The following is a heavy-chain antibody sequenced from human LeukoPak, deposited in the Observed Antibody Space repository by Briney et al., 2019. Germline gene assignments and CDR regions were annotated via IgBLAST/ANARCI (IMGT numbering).Heavy chain of an antibody. CDR2: IDRRGQT. V-gene: IGHV4-39*07. D-gene: IGHD2/OR15-2a*01. J-gene: IGHJ4*02. Sequence: SETLSLTCTVSGGSIRSGNYRWGWLRQPPGKGLEWVGNIDRRGQTSYTPSLKSRVTITADTSKNQLSLSMNSVTAADTAFYYCAILVPSPTRGDFDLGGQGTLVTVSS. CDR3: AILVPSPTRGDFDL. CDR1: GGSIRSGNYR.